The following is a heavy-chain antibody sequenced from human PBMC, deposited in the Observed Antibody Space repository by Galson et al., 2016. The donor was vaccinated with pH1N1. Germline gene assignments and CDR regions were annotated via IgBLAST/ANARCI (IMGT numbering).Heavy chain of an antibody. V-gene: IGHV2-5*02. J-gene: IGHJ6*02. CDR2: IYWDDDR. CDR1: GFSLSTTGVG. Sequence: PALVKPTQTLTLTCTFSGFSLSTTGVGVGWIRQPPGKALEWLALIYWDDDRRFSPSLKSRLTITKDPSKKQVVLRMTNMDPVDTATYYCAHSVSYYGLDVWGQGTTVTVYS. CDR3: AHSVSYYGLDV.